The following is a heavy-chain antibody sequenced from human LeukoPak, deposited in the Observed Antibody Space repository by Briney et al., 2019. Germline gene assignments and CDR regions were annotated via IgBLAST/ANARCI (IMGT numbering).Heavy chain of an antibody. Sequence: ASVKVSCKASGYTFTSYGISWVRQAPGQGLEWMGWISAYNGNTNYAQKLQGRVTMTTDTSTSTAYMELRSLRSDDTAVYYCARDSTSSSSFPPDYWGQGTLVTVSS. V-gene: IGHV1-18*01. CDR2: ISAYNGNT. CDR1: GYTFTSYG. CDR3: ARDSTSSSSFPPDY. J-gene: IGHJ4*02. D-gene: IGHD6-13*01.